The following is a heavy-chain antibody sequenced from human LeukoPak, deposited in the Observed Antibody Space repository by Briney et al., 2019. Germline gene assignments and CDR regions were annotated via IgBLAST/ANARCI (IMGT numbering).Heavy chain of an antibody. CDR3: ARYRIAAVGWFDP. J-gene: IGHJ5*02. D-gene: IGHD6-13*01. CDR1: GYIFTSYY. CDR2: INPSGGNT. Sequence: ASVKVSCKASGYIFTSYYIHWVRQAPGQGLEWMGIINPSGGNTIYAQKFQGRVTMTRNTSISTAYMELSSLRSEDTAVYYCARYRIAAVGWFDPWGQGTLVTVSS. V-gene: IGHV1-46*01.